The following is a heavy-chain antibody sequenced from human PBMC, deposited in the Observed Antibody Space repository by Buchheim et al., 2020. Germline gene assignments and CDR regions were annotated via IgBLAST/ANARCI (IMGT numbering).Heavy chain of an antibody. V-gene: IGHV3-30*02. J-gene: IGHJ6*02. CDR3: AKDRGRIAAAGTAYYYYYYGMDV. CDR2: IRYDGSNK. CDR1: GFTFSSYG. Sequence: QVQLVESGGGVVQPGRSLRLSCAASGFTFSSYGMHWVRQAPGKGLEWVAFIRYDGSNKYYADSVKGRFTISRDNSKKTLNLQMNSLRAEDTAVYYCAKDRGRIAAAGTAYYYYYYGMDVWGQGTT. D-gene: IGHD6-13*01.